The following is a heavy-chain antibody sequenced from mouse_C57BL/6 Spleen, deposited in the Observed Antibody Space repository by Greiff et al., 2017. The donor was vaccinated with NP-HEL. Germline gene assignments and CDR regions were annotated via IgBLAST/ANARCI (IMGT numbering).Heavy chain of an antibody. Sequence: VQLQQSGAELVKPGASVKLSCKASGYTFTSYWMQWVKQRPGQGLEWIGEIDPSDSYNNYNQKFKGKATLTVDTSSSTAYMQLSSLTSEDSAVYYCARNSFDYWGQGTTLTVSS. J-gene: IGHJ2*01. CDR2: IDPSDSYN. CDR3: ARNSFDY. CDR1: GYTFTSYW. V-gene: IGHV1-50*01.